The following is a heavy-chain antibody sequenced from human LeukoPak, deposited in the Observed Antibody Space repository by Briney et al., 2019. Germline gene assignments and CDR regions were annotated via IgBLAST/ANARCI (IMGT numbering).Heavy chain of an antibody. CDR1: GGSLTSTSHY. CDR2: IYSSGTT. D-gene: IGHD5-18*01. V-gene: IGHV4-39*01. CDR3: TKRRGYSFGLDYYYMDV. J-gene: IGHJ6*03. Sequence: SKTLSLSSIVSGGSLTSTSHYWDWVCQPPGKGLEWVGSIYSSGTTYYTPSLKSRATVAFATSKKQFPLRLAFVAAADAAVYCCTKRRGYSFGLDYYYMDVWGKGTTVTVSS.